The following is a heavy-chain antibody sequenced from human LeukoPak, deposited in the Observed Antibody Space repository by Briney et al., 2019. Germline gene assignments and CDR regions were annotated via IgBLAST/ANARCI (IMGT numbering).Heavy chain of an antibody. CDR1: GFTFSSYS. Sequence: GGSLRLSCAASGFTFSSYSMNWVRQAPEKGLEWVSSISSSSSYIYYADSVKGRFTISRDNAKNSLYLQMNSLRAEDTAVYYCARGGTEYIGSYDWFDPWGQGTLVAVSS. D-gene: IGHD1-26*01. CDR3: ARGGTEYIGSYDWFDP. CDR2: ISSSSSYI. V-gene: IGHV3-21*01. J-gene: IGHJ5*02.